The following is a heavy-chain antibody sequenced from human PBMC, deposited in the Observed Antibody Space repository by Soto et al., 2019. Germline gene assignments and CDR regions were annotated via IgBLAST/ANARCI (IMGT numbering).Heavy chain of an antibody. J-gene: IGHJ4*02. CDR1: GFTFSSYE. CDR2: ISSSGSTI. D-gene: IGHD6-19*01. CDR3: ARGQYSSGGGYFDY. V-gene: IGHV3-48*03. Sequence: EVQLVESGGGLVQPGGSLRLSCAASGFTFSSYEMNWVRQAPGKGLEWVSYISSSGSTIYYADSVKGRFTISRDNAKNSLYLQMNGRRAEDTAVCYCARGQYSSGGGYFDYWGQETLVTVSS.